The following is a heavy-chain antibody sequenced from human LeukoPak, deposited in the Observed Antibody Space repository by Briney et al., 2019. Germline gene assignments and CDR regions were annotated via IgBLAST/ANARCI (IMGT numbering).Heavy chain of an antibody. D-gene: IGHD5-24*01. J-gene: IGHJ4*02. CDR1: GFTFSRYW. CDR3: ASERWLQY. V-gene: IGHV3-74*01. CDR2: INNDGSST. Sequence: GGSLRLSCAASGFTFSRYWMHWVRQAPGKGLVWVSRINNDGSSTNYADSVNGRFTISRDNAKNTLYLQMNSLRAEDTGVYYCASERWLQYWGQGTLVTVSS.